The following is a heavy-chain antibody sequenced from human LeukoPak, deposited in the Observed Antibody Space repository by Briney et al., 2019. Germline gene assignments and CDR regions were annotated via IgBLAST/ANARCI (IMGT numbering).Heavy chain of an antibody. J-gene: IGHJ4*02. Sequence: SQTLSLTCAVSGGSISSGGYSWSWIRQPPGKGLEWIGYIYHSGSTYYNPSLKSRVTISVDTSKNQFSLKLSSVTAADTAVYYCAGSGSYFDYWAREPWSPSPQ. CDR2: IYHSGST. CDR1: GGSISSGGYS. V-gene: IGHV4-30-2*01. D-gene: IGHD1-26*01. CDR3: AGSGSYFDY.